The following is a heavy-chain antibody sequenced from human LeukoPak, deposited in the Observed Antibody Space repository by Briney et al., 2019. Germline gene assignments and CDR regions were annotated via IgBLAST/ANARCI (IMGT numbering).Heavy chain of an antibody. Sequence: SETLSLTCTVSGGSINSYYWSWIRQFPGKGLEWIGYISYSGSTNYNPSLKSRVTMSVDTSKNQFSLKLSSVTAADTAVYYCARGAYPVLRYFDWSQTYFDYWGQGTLVTVSS. V-gene: IGHV4-59*12. CDR2: ISYSGST. D-gene: IGHD3-9*01. CDR3: ARGAYPVLRYFDWSQTYFDY. CDR1: GGSINSYY. J-gene: IGHJ4*02.